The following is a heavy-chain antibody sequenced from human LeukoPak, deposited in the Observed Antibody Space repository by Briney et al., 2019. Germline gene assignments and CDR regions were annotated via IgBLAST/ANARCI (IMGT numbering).Heavy chain of an antibody. J-gene: IGHJ4*02. Sequence: GASVKVSCKASGGTISSYTISWVRQAPGQGLEWMGRIIPILGIANYAQKFQGRVTITADKSTSTAYMELSSLRSEDTAVYYCAKTHSPYCGGDCPFDYWGQGTLVTVSS. V-gene: IGHV1-69*02. CDR1: GGTISSYT. D-gene: IGHD2-21*02. CDR2: IIPILGIA. CDR3: AKTHSPYCGGDCPFDY.